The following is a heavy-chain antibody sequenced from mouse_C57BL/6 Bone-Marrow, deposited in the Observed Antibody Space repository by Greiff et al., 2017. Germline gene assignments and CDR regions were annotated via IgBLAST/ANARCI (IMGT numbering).Heavy chain of an antibody. D-gene: IGHD1-1*01. CDR2: IDPENGDT. V-gene: IGHV14-4*01. CDR3: TTDYYEGY. Sequence: VQLQQSGAELVRPGASVKLSCTASGFNIKDDYMHWVKQRPEQGLEWIGWIDPENGDTEYASKFQGKATITADTSSNTAYLQLSSLTSEDTAVYYCTTDYYEGYWGQGTTLTVSS. J-gene: IGHJ2*01. CDR1: GFNIKDDY.